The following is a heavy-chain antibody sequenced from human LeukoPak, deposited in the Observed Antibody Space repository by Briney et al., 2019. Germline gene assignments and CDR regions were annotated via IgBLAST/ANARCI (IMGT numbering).Heavy chain of an antibody. CDR2: ISGSGGTT. V-gene: IGHV3-23*01. J-gene: IGHJ6*04. CDR1: GFTFTRSA. Sequence: TGGSLRLSCSAPGFTFTRSAMHRVRQAPGKGLEWVSGISGSGGTTYYADSVKGRFTISRDNSKNTLYLQMNSLRAEDTAVYYCANGSDRSGSHYYYDGMGVGGEGTTVTVSS. CDR3: ANGSDRSGSHYYYDGMGV. D-gene: IGHD3-22*01.